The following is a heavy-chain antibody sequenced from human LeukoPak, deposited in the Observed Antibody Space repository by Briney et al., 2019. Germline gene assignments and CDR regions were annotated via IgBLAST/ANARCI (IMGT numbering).Heavy chain of an antibody. J-gene: IGHJ5*02. CDR1: GYTFTSYY. D-gene: IGHD1-26*01. Sequence: ASVKVSCKASGYTFTSYYMHWVRQAPGQGLEWMGIINPSGGSTSYAQKFQGRVTMTEDTSTDTAYMELSSLRSEDTAVYYCATLIVGATGDWFDPWGQGTLVTVSS. CDR2: INPSGGST. V-gene: IGHV1-46*01. CDR3: ATLIVGATGDWFDP.